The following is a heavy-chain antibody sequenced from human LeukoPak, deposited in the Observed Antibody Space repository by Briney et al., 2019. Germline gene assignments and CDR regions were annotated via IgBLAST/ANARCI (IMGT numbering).Heavy chain of an antibody. J-gene: IGHJ4*02. D-gene: IGHD3-10*01. CDR1: GYTFTSYY. CDR2: INPNSGDT. Sequence: ASVKVSCKASGYTFTSYYMHWVRQAPGQGLEWMGWINPNSGDTFYAQKFQGRVTMARDTSISTAYMELSSLRSDDTAVYYCARGRSVNYYGQDYWGQGTLVTVSS. V-gene: IGHV1-2*02. CDR3: ARGRSVNYYGQDY.